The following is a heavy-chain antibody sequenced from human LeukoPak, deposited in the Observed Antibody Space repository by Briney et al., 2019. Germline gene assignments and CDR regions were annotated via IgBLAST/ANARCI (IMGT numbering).Heavy chain of an antibody. V-gene: IGHV3-30*02. J-gene: IGHJ4*02. Sequence: GGSLRLSCSASGFTLSDYVMHWVRQAPGKGLEWVASLHYDGIKKYYAASVKGRFTISRDNSKNTLYLQMNSLRAEDTAVYYCAKDQGGWYDPPWYWGQGTLVTVSS. CDR1: GFTLSDYV. D-gene: IGHD6-19*01. CDR3: AKDQGGWYDPPWY. CDR2: LHYDGIKK.